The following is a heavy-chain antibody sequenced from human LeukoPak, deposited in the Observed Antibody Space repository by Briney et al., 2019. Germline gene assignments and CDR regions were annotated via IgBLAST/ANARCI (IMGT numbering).Heavy chain of an antibody. Sequence: GGSLRLSCAASGFTFSSYATSWVRQAPGKGLEWVSAISGSGGSTYYADSVKGRFTISRDNSKNTLYLQMNSLRAEDTAVYYCAKAYSGYDYKLDYWGQGTLVTVSS. CDR3: AKAYSGYDYKLDY. CDR2: ISGSGGST. CDR1: GFTFSSYA. V-gene: IGHV3-23*01. D-gene: IGHD5-12*01. J-gene: IGHJ4*02.